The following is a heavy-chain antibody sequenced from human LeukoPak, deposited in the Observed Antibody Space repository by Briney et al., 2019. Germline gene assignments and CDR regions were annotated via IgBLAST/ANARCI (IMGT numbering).Heavy chain of an antibody. CDR1: GFTFSSYG. CDR2: ISGSGGST. CDR3: ARDPGRDYYDSSGYRGFDY. V-gene: IGHV3-23*01. J-gene: IGHJ4*02. Sequence: GGSLRLSCAASGFTFSSYGMSWVRQAPGKGLEWVSAISGSGGSTYYADSVKGRFTISRDNSKNTLYLQMNSLRAEDTAVYYCARDPGRDYYDSSGYRGFDYWGQGTLVTVSS. D-gene: IGHD3-22*01.